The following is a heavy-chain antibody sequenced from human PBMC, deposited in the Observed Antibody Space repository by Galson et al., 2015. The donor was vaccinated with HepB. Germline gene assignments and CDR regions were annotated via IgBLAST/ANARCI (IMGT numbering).Heavy chain of an antibody. V-gene: IGHV3-30-3*01. D-gene: IGHD2-2*01. CDR2: ISYDGSNK. Sequence: LRLSCAASGFTFSSYAMHWVRQAPGKGLEWVAVISYDGSNKYYADSVKGRFTISRDNSKNTLYLQMNSLRAEDTAVYYCARDPGYHDIVVVPAATYFDLWGRGTLVTVSS. CDR1: GFTFSSYA. CDR3: ARDPGYHDIVVVPAATYFDL. J-gene: IGHJ2*01.